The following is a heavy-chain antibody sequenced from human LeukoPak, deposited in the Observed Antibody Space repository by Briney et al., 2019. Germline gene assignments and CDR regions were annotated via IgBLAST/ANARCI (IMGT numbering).Heavy chain of an antibody. V-gene: IGHV4-38-2*02. Sequence: PSETLSLTCTVSGYSISSGYYWGWIRQPPGKGLEWLASIYHSGTIYYNPSLKSRVTISVDTSKNQFSLKLSSVTAADTAVYYCACTMVRGALNWFDPWGQGTLVTVSS. CDR1: GYSISSGYY. CDR3: ACTMVRGALNWFDP. J-gene: IGHJ5*02. D-gene: IGHD3-10*01. CDR2: IYHSGTI.